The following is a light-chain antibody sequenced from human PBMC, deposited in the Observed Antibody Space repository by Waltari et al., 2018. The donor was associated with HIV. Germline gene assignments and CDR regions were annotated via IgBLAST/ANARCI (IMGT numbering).Light chain of an antibody. Sequence: IQMTQSPSSLSASVGDRVTITCRASQDIRNDLGWYQQKTGKAPRFLIHGASSLESGVPSRCRGSGSGTNFTLTISSLQPEDFDTYYCLQDYNYPPTFGQGTKVEV. J-gene: IGKJ1*01. CDR2: GAS. V-gene: IGKV1-6*01. CDR1: QDIRND. CDR3: LQDYNYPPT.